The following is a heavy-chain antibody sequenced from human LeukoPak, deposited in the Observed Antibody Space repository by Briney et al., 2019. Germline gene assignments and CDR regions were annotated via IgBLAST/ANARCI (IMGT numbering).Heavy chain of an antibody. Sequence: GASVKVSCTASGYTFTSYGISWVRQAPGQGLEWMGGIIPIFGTANYAQKFQGRVTITADESTSTAYMELSSLRSEDTAVYYCATTPYNYYGMDVWGQGTTVTVSS. D-gene: IGHD4-11*01. V-gene: IGHV1-69*13. CDR2: IIPIFGTA. CDR3: ATTPYNYYGMDV. J-gene: IGHJ6*02. CDR1: GYTFTSYG.